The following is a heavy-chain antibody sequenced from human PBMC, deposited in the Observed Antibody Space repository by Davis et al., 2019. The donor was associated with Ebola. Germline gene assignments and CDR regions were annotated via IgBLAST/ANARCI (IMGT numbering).Heavy chain of an antibody. V-gene: IGHV1-3*01. J-gene: IGHJ3*02. Sequence: ASVKVSCKASGYTFTSYAMHWVRQAPGQRLEWMGWINAGNGNTKYSQKFQGRVTITRDTSASTAYMELSSLRSEDTAVYYCARDPTAGVGWGAFDIWGQGTMVTVSS. CDR2: INAGNGNT. CDR3: ARDPTAGVGWGAFDI. D-gene: IGHD1-26*01. CDR1: GYTFTSYA.